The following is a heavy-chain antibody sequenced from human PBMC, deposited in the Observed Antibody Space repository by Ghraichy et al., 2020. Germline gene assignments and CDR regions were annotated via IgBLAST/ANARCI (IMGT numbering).Heavy chain of an antibody. CDR1: GFTFSSYA. V-gene: IGHV3-30*04. J-gene: IGHJ4*02. CDR2: ISYDGSNK. D-gene: IGHD3-16*02. Sequence: GGSLRLSCAASGFTFSSYAMHWVRQAPGKGLEWVAVISYDGSNKYYADPVKGRFTISRDNSKNTLYLQMNSLRAEDTAGYYCARGRDYVWGSYRLGDIAYWGQGTLVTVSS. CDR3: ARGRDYVWGSYRLGDIAY.